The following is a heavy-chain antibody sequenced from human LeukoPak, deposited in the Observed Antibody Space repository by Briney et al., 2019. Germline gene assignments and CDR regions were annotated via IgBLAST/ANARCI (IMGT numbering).Heavy chain of an antibody. J-gene: IGHJ3*02. D-gene: IGHD2-2*02. V-gene: IGHV4-59*12. CDR1: GGSISSYY. Sequence: PSETLSLTCTVSGGSISSYYWSWIRQPAGKGLEWIGYIYQSVRNYYNPSLKSRVTISVDRSKNQFSLKLSSVTAADTAVYYCAREHCSSTSCYMVQGAFDIWGQGTMVTVSS. CDR3: AREHCSSTSCYMVQGAFDI. CDR2: IYQSVRN.